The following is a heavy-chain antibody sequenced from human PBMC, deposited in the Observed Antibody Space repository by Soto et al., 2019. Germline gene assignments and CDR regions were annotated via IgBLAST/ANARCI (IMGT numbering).Heavy chain of an antibody. J-gene: IGHJ4*02. Sequence: PGGSLRLSCAASGFTFSDYYMSWIRQAPGKGLEWVSYISSSSSYTNYADSVKGRFTISRDNAKNSLYLQMNSLRAEDTAVYYCARGVLYCSGGSCPGYFDYWGQGTLVTVSS. CDR3: ARGVLYCSGGSCPGYFDY. D-gene: IGHD2-15*01. V-gene: IGHV3-11*06. CDR2: ISSSSSYT. CDR1: GFTFSDYY.